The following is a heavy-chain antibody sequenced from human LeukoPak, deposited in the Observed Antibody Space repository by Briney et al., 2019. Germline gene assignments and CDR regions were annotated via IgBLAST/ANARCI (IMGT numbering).Heavy chain of an antibody. CDR1: GYTFTSYD. J-gene: IGHJ5*02. CDR3: ARGWYGQLTFDP. V-gene: IGHV1-8*01. Sequence: ASVKVSCKASGYTFTSYDINWVRQTTEQGLEWMGWMNPNSGNTGYAQKFQGRVTMTRNTSISTAYMELSSLRSEDTAVYYCARGWYGQLTFDPWGQGTLVTVSS. D-gene: IGHD6-13*01. CDR2: MNPNSGNT.